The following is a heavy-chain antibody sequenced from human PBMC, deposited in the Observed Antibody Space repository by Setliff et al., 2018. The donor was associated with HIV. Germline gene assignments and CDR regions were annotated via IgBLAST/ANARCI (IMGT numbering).Heavy chain of an antibody. CDR3: ARAASYYDSSGYWAPPKYFDY. D-gene: IGHD3-22*01. J-gene: IGHJ4*02. CDR2: IYHSGSP. Sequence: WIRQSPGKGLEWIENIYHSGSPYYNPSLRSGVTILIDTSKKQSSRWLSSVTAADTAVYYCARAASYYDSSGYWAPPKYFDYWGQGTLVTVSS. V-gene: IGHV4-38-2*02.